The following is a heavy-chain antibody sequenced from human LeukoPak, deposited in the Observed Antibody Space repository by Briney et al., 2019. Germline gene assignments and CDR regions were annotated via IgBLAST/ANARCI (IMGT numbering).Heavy chain of an antibody. CDR2: IRSKANSYAT. V-gene: IGHV3-73*01. CDR3: TRRGGNAGFDFGY. CDR1: GFTFSGSA. Sequence: GGSLKLSCAASGFTFSGSAMHWVRQASGKGLEWVGRIRSKANSYATAYAASVKGRFTISRDDSKNTAYLQMNSLKTEDTAVYYCTRRGGNAGFDFGYWGQGTLVTVSS. D-gene: IGHD2-15*01. J-gene: IGHJ4*02.